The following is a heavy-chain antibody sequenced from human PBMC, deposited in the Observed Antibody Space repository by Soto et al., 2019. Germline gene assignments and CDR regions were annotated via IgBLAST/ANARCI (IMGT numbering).Heavy chain of an antibody. CDR3: ASGAVVTQYTYYGMDV. CDR1: GFTFSSYA. CDR2: ISYDGSNK. Sequence: GGSLRLSCAASGFTFSSYAMHGVRQAPGKGLEWVAVISYDGSNKYYADSVKGRFTISRDNSKNTLYLQMNSLRAEDTAVYYCASGAVVTQYTYYGMDVWGQGTTVTVSS. D-gene: IGHD2-21*02. J-gene: IGHJ6*02. V-gene: IGHV3-30-3*01.